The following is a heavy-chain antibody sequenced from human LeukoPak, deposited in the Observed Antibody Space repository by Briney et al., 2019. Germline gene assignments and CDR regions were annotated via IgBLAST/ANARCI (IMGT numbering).Heavy chain of an antibody. J-gene: IGHJ4*02. V-gene: IGHV3-9*01. Sequence: PGGPLRLSCAASGFTFDDYAMHWVRQAPGKGLEWVSGISWNSGSIGYADSVKGRFTISRDNAKNSLYLQMNSLRAEDTALYYCAKDIVDTAMGVWGQGTLVTVSS. CDR1: GFTFDDYA. CDR2: ISWNSGSI. D-gene: IGHD5-18*01. CDR3: AKDIVDTAMGV.